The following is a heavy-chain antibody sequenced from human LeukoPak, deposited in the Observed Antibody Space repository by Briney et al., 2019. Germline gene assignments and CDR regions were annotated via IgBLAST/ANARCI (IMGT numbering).Heavy chain of an antibody. Sequence: GGSLRLSCAASGFTFSSYGMHWVRQAPGKGLEWVAVISYDGSNKYYADSVKGRFTISRDNSKNTLYLQMNSQRAEDTAVYYCAKDLAAGSYWGQGTLVTVSS. V-gene: IGHV3-30*18. CDR1: GFTFSSYG. CDR3: AKDLAAGSY. J-gene: IGHJ4*02. D-gene: IGHD6-13*01. CDR2: ISYDGSNK.